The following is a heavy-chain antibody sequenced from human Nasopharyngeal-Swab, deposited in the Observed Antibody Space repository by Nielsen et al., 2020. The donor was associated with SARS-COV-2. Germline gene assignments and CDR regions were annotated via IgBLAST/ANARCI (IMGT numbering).Heavy chain of an antibody. Sequence: GGSLRLSCAASGFTFSRYTMHWVRQVPGKGPEWVAVISYDGSNKYYADSVKGRFTISRDISKNTLYLQMNSLRAEDTAVFYCASTPLDSSGYYYAFHYWGRGTLVTVSS. CDR3: ASTPLDSSGYYYAFHY. V-gene: IGHV3-30-3*01. J-gene: IGHJ4*02. CDR1: GFTFSRYT. CDR2: ISYDGSNK. D-gene: IGHD3-22*01.